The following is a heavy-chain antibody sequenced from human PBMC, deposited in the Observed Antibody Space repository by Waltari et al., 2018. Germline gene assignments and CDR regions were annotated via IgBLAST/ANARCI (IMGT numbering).Heavy chain of an antibody. CDR1: GGSTTSGIYY. CDR2: IYTSGNT. J-gene: IGHJ4*02. V-gene: IGHV4-61*02. Sequence: QVQLQESGPGLVKPSQTLSLTCRVSGGSTTSGIYYWTWIRQPAGKGLEWIGRIYTSGNTDYNPSLKSRVTMSMDTSKNQFSLNLSSVAAADTAVYYCARFPRDYSFDYWGQGTLVTVSS. D-gene: IGHD4-17*01. CDR3: ARFPRDYSFDY.